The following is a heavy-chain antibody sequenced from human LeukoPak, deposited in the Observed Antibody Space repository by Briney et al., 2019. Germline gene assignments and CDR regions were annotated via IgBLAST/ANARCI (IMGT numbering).Heavy chain of an antibody. Sequence: GGSLRLSCAASGFTFSSYAMSLVRQAPGEGLEWVSAISGSGGSTYYADSVKGRFTISRDNSRDTLYLQMNSLRAEDTAVYYCAKGYYDYVWGSYYFDYWGQGTLVTVSS. V-gene: IGHV3-23*01. CDR2: ISGSGGST. D-gene: IGHD3-16*01. CDR1: GFTFSSYA. CDR3: AKGYYDYVWGSYYFDY. J-gene: IGHJ4*02.